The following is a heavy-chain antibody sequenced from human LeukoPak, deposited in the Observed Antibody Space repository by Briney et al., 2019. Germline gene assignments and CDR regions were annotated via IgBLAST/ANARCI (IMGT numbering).Heavy chain of an antibody. Sequence: QPEGSLRLSCAASGFTFSSYWMSWVRQAPGKRLEWVANIKQDGSEKYYVDSVKGRFTISRDNSKNTLYLQMNSLRAEDTAVYYCARSRYSSGWRDYYYMDVWGKGTTVTVSS. CDR3: ARSRYSSGWRDYYYMDV. V-gene: IGHV3-7*01. CDR1: GFTFSSYW. D-gene: IGHD6-19*01. J-gene: IGHJ6*03. CDR2: IKQDGSEK.